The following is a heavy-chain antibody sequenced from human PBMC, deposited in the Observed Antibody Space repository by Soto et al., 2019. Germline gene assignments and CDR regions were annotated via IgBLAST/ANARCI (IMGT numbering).Heavy chain of an antibody. D-gene: IGHD5-12*01. V-gene: IGHV1-18*01. CDR2: ISAYNGNT. CDR1: GYTFTSYG. CDR3: ARVYPIVIVATTSRWFDP. J-gene: IGHJ5*02. Sequence: QVQLVQSGAEVKKPGASVKVSCKASGYTFTSYGISWVRQAPGQGLEWMGWISAYNGNTNYAQKLQGGVTMTTDTSTSTAYRELRSLRSDDTAVYYCARVYPIVIVATTSRWFDPWGQGTLVTVSS.